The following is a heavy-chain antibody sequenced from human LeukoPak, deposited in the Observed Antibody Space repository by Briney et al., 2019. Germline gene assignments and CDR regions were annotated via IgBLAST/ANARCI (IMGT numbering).Heavy chain of an antibody. D-gene: IGHD3-22*01. CDR1: GFIFNNYG. Sequence: PGGSLRLSCAASGFIFNNYGLIWVRQAPGKGLEWVSAISNDGGGTQYADFVEGRFTISRDNSKNTLFLQMSSLRAEDTAVYYCAKGSSGYFADLWGQGTLVTVSS. V-gene: IGHV3-23*01. CDR2: ISNDGGGT. J-gene: IGHJ5*02. CDR3: AKGSSGYFADL.